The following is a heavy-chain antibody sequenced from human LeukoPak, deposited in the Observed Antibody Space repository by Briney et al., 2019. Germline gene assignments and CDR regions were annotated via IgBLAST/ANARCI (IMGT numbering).Heavy chain of an antibody. CDR2: ISGSGGST. D-gene: IGHD3-22*01. CDR3: AKDPAMILALYYFDY. J-gene: IGHJ4*02. CDR1: GIAFSAYG. V-gene: IGHV3-23*01. Sequence: QTGGSLRLSCKASGIAFSAYGMYWVRQAPGKGLEWVSAISGSGGSTYYADSVKGRFTISRDNSKNTLYLQMNSLRAEDTAVYYCAKDPAMILALYYFDYWGQGALVTVSS.